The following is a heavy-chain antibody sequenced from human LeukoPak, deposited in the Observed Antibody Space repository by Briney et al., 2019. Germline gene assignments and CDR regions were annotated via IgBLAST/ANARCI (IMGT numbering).Heavy chain of an antibody. Sequence: ASAKVSCKASGGTFSSYAISWVRQAPGQGLEWMGRIIPIFGTANYAQKFQGRVTITTDEPTSTAYMELSSLRSEDTAVYYCARGSYDFWSGYPARYYSYYMAVWGKGTTVTASS. J-gene: IGHJ6*03. CDR1: GGTFSSYA. V-gene: IGHV1-69*05. CDR2: IIPIFGTA. D-gene: IGHD3-3*01. CDR3: ARGSYDFWSGYPARYYSYYMAV.